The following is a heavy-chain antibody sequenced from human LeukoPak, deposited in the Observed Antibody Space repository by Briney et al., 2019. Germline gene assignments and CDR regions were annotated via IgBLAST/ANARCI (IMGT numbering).Heavy chain of an antibody. CDR2: ISAYNGNT. D-gene: IGHD2-2*01. V-gene: IGHV1-18*01. CDR1: GYTFTSYG. Sequence: ASVKVSCKASGYTFTSYGISWVRQAPGQGLEWMGWISAYNGNTNYAQKLQGRVTMTTDTSTSTAYMELRGLRSDDTAVYYCARDFRVRYCSSTSCYAIWNGYNWFDPWGQGTLVTVSS. J-gene: IGHJ5*02. CDR3: ARDFRVRYCSSTSCYAIWNGYNWFDP.